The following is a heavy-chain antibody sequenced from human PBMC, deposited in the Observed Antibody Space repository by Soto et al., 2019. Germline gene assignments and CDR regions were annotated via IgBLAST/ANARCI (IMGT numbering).Heavy chain of an antibody. Sequence: GGSLRLSCAASGFTFSSYAMSWVRQAPGKGLEWVSAISGRGGRTYYADSVKGRFTISRDNSKNTLYLQMNSLRAEDTAVYYCAKDIVVVVAATPDAFDIWGQGTMVTVSS. D-gene: IGHD2-15*01. CDR3: AKDIVVVVAATPDAFDI. CDR1: GFTFSSYA. CDR2: ISGRGGRT. J-gene: IGHJ3*02. V-gene: IGHV3-23*01.